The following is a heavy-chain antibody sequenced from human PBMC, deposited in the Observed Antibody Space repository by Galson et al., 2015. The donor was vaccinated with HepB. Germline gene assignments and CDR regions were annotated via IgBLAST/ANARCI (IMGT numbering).Heavy chain of an antibody. Sequence: LSLTCTVSGCSLSRYYWSWIRQPPGKGLEWVGYIYYSGSTNYNPSPKSRVTISVDTSKNQFSLKLSSVTAADTAVYYCARGRATELELLIDYWGQGTLVTVSS. CDR2: IYYSGST. D-gene: IGHD1-7*01. J-gene: IGHJ4*02. CDR1: GCSLSRYY. V-gene: IGHV4-59*01. CDR3: ARGRATELELLIDY.